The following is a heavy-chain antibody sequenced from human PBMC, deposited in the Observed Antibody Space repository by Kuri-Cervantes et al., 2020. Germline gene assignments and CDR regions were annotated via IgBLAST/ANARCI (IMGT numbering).Heavy chain of an antibody. CDR3: ARGLREYSAYEMVS. Sequence: ESLKISCAVYGGSFSGYYWSWIRQPPGKGLEWIGYMFHSGNSNFDPSLKSRVTMSIDTSKNQISLRLSSVTAADTAIYYCARGLREYSAYEMVSWGQGTLVTVSS. D-gene: IGHD5-12*01. CDR2: MFHSGNS. CDR1: GGSFSGYY. J-gene: IGHJ5*02. V-gene: IGHV4-34*10.